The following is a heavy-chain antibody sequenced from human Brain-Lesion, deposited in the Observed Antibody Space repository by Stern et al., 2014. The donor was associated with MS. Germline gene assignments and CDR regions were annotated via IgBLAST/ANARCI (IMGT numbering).Heavy chain of an antibody. CDR1: GFTFSQAW. CDR3: VAGAQLWL. D-gene: IGHD1-1*01. V-gene: IGHV3-15*01. Sequence: EVQLVESGGGLVKSGGSLRLSCAASGFTFSQAWMGWVRQVPGKGLEWVGHIKSRTDGGTANYAASVKDRFTVSRDNSANMLYLQMNSLIIEDTAVYYCVAGAQLWLWGQGTLVTVSS. J-gene: IGHJ4*02. CDR2: IKSRTDGGTA.